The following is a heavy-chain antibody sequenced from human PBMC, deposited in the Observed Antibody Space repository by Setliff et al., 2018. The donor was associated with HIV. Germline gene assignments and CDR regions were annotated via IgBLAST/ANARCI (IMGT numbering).Heavy chain of an antibody. D-gene: IGHD4-17*01. CDR3: ARGFLRSRRRWFDP. J-gene: IGHJ5*02. CDR1: SGSVNNYW. V-gene: IGHV4-59*02. CDR2: IYYSGST. Sequence: PSETLSLTCNVSSGSVNNYWWTWIRQPPGKGLEWIGYIYYSGSTNYNPSLKSRVTISADASKNLFPLRLSSVTAADTAVYYCARGFLRSRRRWFDPWGQGTLVTVSS.